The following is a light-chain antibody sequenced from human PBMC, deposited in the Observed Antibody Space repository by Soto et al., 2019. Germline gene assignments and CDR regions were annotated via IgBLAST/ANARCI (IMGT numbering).Light chain of an antibody. CDR3: QQSYSTPMYT. CDR1: QSISSY. J-gene: IGKJ2*01. CDR2: AAS. Sequence: DIQMTQSPSSLSASVGDRVTITCRASQSISSYLNWYQQKPGKAPKLLIYAASSLQSGVPSRFSGSGSGTEFTLTISSLQPEDFATYYCQQSYSTPMYTFGQGNKLEIK. V-gene: IGKV1-39*01.